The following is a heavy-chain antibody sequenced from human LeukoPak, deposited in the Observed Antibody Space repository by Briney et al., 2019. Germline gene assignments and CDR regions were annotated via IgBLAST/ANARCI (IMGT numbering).Heavy chain of an antibody. J-gene: IGHJ6*04. CDR1: GYTLTELS. V-gene: IGHV1-24*01. D-gene: IGHD2-2*01. CDR3: ATDSVVPASGSMDV. CDR2: FDPEDGET. Sequence: GSVKVSCKVSGYTLTELSMHWVRQAPGKGLEWMGGFDPEDGETIYAQKIQGRVTMTEDTSTDTAYMELSSLRSEDTAVYYCATDSVVPASGSMDVWGKGTTVTVSS.